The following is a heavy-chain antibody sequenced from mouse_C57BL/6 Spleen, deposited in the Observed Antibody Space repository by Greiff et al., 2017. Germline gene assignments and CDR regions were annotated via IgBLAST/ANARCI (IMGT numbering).Heavy chain of an antibody. CDR3: ARARYYGSSYWYFDV. V-gene: IGHV5-4*01. D-gene: IGHD1-1*01. CDR1: GFTFSSYA. CDR2: ISDGGSYT. Sequence: DVQLVESGGGLVKPGGSLKLSCAASGFTFSSYAMSWVRQTPEKRLEWVATISDGGSYTYYPDNVKGRFTISRDNAKNNLYLQMSHLKSEDTAMYYCARARYYGSSYWYFDVWGTGTTVTVSS. J-gene: IGHJ1*03.